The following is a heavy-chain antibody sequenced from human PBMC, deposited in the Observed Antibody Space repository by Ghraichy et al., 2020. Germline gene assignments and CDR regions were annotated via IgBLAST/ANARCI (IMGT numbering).Heavy chain of an antibody. J-gene: IGHJ4*02. CDR3: AKDQVERRGSSTSFDY. CDR2: ISGSGGST. D-gene: IGHD2-2*01. CDR1: GFTFSSYA. Sequence: GGSLRLSCAASGFTFSSYAMSWVRQAPGKGLEWVSAISGSGGSTYYADSVKGRFTISRDNSKNTLYLQMNSLRAEDTAVYYCAKDQVERRGSSTSFDYWGQGTLVTVSS. V-gene: IGHV3-23*01.